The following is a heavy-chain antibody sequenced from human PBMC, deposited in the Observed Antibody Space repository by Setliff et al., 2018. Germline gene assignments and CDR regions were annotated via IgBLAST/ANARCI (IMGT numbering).Heavy chain of an antibody. Sequence: SVKVSCKASGGTFSSYVISWVREAPGQGLEWMGGIIPMFGSNYAQKFQGRVTITADESTSTAYMELSSLGSEDTAVYYCAGGQPLVRKYYYYMDVWGKGTTVTVSS. CDR1: GGTFSSYV. D-gene: IGHD3-10*01. CDR3: AGGQPLVRKYYYYMDV. J-gene: IGHJ6*03. V-gene: IGHV1-69*13. CDR2: IIPMFGS.